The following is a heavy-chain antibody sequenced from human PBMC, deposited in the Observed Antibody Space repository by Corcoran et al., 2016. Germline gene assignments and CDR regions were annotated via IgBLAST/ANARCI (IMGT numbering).Heavy chain of an antibody. CDR3: TIDLPRAYNGDDARGAGQHDY. J-gene: IGHJ4*02. Sequence: EVQLVESGGGLVKPGESLRLSCVVSGFTFSRAWMNWVRQAPGKGLEWVGRIKSQSDGGTTDHAAPVKGRFTVSRDDSKNTFFLQMNSLKTEDTAVYYCTIDLPRAYNGDDARGAGQHDYWGQGTLVTVSS. CDR1: GFTFSRAW. V-gene: IGHV3-15*07. CDR2: IKSQSDGGTT. D-gene: IGHD5-12*01.